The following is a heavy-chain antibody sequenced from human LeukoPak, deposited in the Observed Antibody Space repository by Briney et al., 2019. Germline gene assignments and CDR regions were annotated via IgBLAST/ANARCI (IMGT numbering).Heavy chain of an antibody. CDR2: IYYSGST. CDR3: ARSPVCGGDCYLRRAFDI. CDR1: GGSISSYY. D-gene: IGHD2-21*02. Sequence: SETLSLTCPVSGGSISSYYWSWIRQPPGKGLEWVGYIYYSGSTNYNPSLKGRGTISVEKTKSQFSLKLSSVTAAGTAVYYCARSPVCGGDCYLRRAFDIWGQGTMVTVSS. J-gene: IGHJ3*02. V-gene: IGHV4-59*01.